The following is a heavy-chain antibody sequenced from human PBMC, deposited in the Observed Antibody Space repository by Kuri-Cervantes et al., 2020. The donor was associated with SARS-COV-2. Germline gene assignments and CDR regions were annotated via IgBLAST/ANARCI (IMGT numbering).Heavy chain of an antibody. D-gene: IGHD2-8*02. Sequence: SVKVSCKASGGTFSSYSVNWVRQAPGQGLEWMGRIIPTFDTATYAQKFQGRVIFTADESSSTAYMGVNSLTSEDTAVYFCARSQGYCTANSCSWNGFDPWGKGTQVTVSS. CDR1: GGTFSSYS. CDR2: IIPTFDTA. CDR3: ARSQGYCTANSCSWNGFDP. J-gene: IGHJ5*02. V-gene: IGHV1-69*13.